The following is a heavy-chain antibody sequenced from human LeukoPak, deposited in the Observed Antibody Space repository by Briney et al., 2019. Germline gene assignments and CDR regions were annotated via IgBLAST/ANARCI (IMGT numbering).Heavy chain of an antibody. J-gene: IGHJ4*02. CDR2: ISSDGSDK. Sequence: GGSLRLPCAASGFTFSRFPMPWVRQAPGKGLDWVALISSDGSDKKYADSVKGRFTMSRDNSKNTLYLQLHSLRVEDTAVYYCARDYPADHWGQGTLVTVSS. CDR1: GFTFSRFP. V-gene: IGHV3-30-3*01. CDR3: ARDYPADH.